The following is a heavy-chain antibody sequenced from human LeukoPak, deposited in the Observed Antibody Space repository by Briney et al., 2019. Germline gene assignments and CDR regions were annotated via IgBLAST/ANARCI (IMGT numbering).Heavy chain of an antibody. Sequence: SETLSLTCTVSGGSISSSSYYWGWIRQPPGTGLEWIGSIYYSGSTYYNPSLKSRVTISVDTSKNQFSLKLSSVTAADTAVYYCARADFGGNSDYWGQGTLVTVSS. J-gene: IGHJ4*02. CDR3: ARADFGGNSDY. D-gene: IGHD2-21*01. CDR2: IYYSGST. CDR1: GGSISSSSYY. V-gene: IGHV4-39*01.